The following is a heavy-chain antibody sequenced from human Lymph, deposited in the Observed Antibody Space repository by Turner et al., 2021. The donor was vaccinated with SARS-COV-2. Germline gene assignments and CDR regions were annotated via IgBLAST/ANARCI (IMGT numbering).Heavy chain of an antibody. CDR3: ARETVNNWVDP. J-gene: IGHJ5*02. V-gene: IGHV4-59*01. CDR1: GGSMNSNY. Sequence: QVQLQESGPPLVKPLETLSLTCTVSGGSMNSNYWSWIRQPPGKRLEWIGYIYYRGSTNYNPSLESRVTISVDTSRNQFSLNLTSVTAADTAIYYCARETVNNWVDPWGQGTLVTVSS. CDR2: IYYRGST. D-gene: IGHD2-21*02.